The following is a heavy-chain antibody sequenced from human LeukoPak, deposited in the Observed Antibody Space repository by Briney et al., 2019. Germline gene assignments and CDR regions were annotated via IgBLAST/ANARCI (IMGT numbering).Heavy chain of an antibody. J-gene: IGHJ3*01. CDR1: GFTFSDYY. D-gene: IGHD3-10*01. CDR3: ARDTHYYGSGSPAFDL. Sequence: PGGSLRLSCAASGFTFSDYYMSWIRQAPGKGLEWISYISHNGNTIYSADSLKGRFTISRDNAKNSLYLQLNSLRAEDTALYYCARDTHYYGSGSPAFDLWGRGTMVTVSS. CDR2: ISHNGNTI. V-gene: IGHV3-11*04.